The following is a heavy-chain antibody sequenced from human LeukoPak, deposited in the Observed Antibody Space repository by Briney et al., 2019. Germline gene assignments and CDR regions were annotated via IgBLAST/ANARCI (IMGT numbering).Heavy chain of an antibody. J-gene: IGHJ5*02. CDR1: GFTFSNYG. Sequence: GGSLRLSCAASGFTFSNYGMHWVRQAPGKGLEWVAVIWYDGSNKYYADSVKGRFTISRDNSKNTLYLQMNSLRAEDTAIYYCARGPSLICSRTTCYEGGFDPWGQGTLVTVSS. CDR3: ARGPSLICSRTTCYEGGFDP. D-gene: IGHD2-2*01. V-gene: IGHV3-33*01. CDR2: IWYDGSNK.